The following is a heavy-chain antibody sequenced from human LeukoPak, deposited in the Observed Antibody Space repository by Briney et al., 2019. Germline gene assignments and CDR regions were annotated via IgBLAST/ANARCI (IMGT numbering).Heavy chain of an antibody. CDR3: ARSRWLQLSDY. V-gene: IGHV4-34*01. CDR2: INHSGST. CDR1: GGSFSGYY. J-gene: IGHJ4*02. Sequence: SEPLSLTCAVYGGSFSGYYWSWIRQPPGKGLEWIGEINHSGSTNYNPSLKSRVTISVDTSKNQFSLKLSSVTAADTAVYYCARSRWLQLSDYWGQGTLVIVSS. D-gene: IGHD5-24*01.